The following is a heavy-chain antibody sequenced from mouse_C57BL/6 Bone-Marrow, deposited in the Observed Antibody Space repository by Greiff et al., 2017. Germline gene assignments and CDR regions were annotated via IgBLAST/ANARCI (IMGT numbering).Heavy chain of an antibody. CDR3: ASPFITTVVPFDY. V-gene: IGHV1-7*01. J-gene: IGHJ2*01. CDR2: INPSSGYT. D-gene: IGHD1-1*01. Sequence: QLQQSGAELAKPGASVKLSCKASGYTFTSYWMHWVKQRPGQGLEWIGYINPSSGYTKYNQKFKDKATLTADKSSSTAYMQLSSLTYEDSAVYYCASPFITTVVPFDYWGQGTTLTVSS. CDR1: GYTFTSYW.